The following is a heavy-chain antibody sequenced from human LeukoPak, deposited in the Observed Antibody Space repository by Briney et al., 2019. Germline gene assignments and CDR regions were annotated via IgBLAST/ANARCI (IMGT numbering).Heavy chain of an antibody. Sequence: PSETLSLTCYVSGASITSYYWSWFRQSPGNGLEWIAFIHNSGATKSNPSFKSRVTISLDTSKSQFSLRLNSVTAADTAVYHCARHLSXXTYPLDYWGQGSLVTVS. CDR3: ARHLSXXTYPLDY. CDR2: IHNSGAT. D-gene: IGHD2/OR15-2a*01. V-gene: IGHV4-59*08. CDR1: GASITSYY. J-gene: IGHJ4*02.